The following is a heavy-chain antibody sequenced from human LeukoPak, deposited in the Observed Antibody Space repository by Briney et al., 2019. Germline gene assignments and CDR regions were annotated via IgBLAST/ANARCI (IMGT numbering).Heavy chain of an antibody. CDR3: ARDRHKYNYDSGGYPPY. CDR2: ISSSSSTI. D-gene: IGHD3-22*01. J-gene: IGHJ4*02. V-gene: IGHV3-48*01. Sequence: GGSLRLSCAASGFAFRSYAMSWVRQAPGKGLEWVSYISSSSSTIYYADSVKGRFTISRDNAKNSLYLQMNTLRAEDTAVYYCARDRHKYNYDSGGYPPYWGQGTLVTVSS. CDR1: GFAFRSYA.